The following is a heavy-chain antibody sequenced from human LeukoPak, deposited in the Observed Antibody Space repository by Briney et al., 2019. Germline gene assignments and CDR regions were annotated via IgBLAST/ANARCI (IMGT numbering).Heavy chain of an antibody. CDR2: LWFDGSNK. CDR3: ARGYYGDYSSAY. D-gene: IGHD4-17*01. J-gene: IGHJ4*02. V-gene: IGHV3-33*01. Sequence: GGSLRLSCAASGFTFSSYGIHWVRQAPGKGLEWVALLWFDGSNKHYADSVKGRFTISRDTSQNTLYLQMNNLRAEDTAVNYCARGYYGDYSSAYWGQGTLVTVSS. CDR1: GFTFSSYG.